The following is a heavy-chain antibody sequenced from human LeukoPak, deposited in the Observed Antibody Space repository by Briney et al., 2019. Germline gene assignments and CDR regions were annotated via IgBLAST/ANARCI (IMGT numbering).Heavy chain of an antibody. J-gene: IGHJ5*02. CDR1: GLTFSDYW. V-gene: IGHV3-74*01. CDR3: ARDRGLVIEEDLVWFDP. CDR2: TNPDGSNT. Sequence: GGSLRLSCVVSGLTFSDYWMHWFRQAPGKGLVWVSRTNPDGSNTNYADYVKGRFTISRDNAKNTLYLQMNSLRVEDTAVYYCARDRGLVIEEDLVWFDPWGKGTLVTVSS. D-gene: IGHD3-10*01.